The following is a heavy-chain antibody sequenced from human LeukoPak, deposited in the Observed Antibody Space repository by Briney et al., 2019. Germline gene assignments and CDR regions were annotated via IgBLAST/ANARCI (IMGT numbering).Heavy chain of an antibody. CDR2: IKQDGSEK. D-gene: IGHD1-7*01. Sequence: GGSLRLSCAASRFSFSSYGMHWVRQAPGKGLEWVANIKQDGSEKYYVDSVKGRFAVSRDNAKNSLYLQMNSLRAEDTAVYYCATWSNLDVWGKGTTVTVSS. V-gene: IGHV3-7*01. CDR1: RFSFSSYG. J-gene: IGHJ6*04. CDR3: ATWSNLDV.